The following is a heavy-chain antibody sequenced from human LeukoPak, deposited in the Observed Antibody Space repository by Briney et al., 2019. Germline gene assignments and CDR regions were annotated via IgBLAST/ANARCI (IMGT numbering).Heavy chain of an antibody. CDR3: AREPTGDC. CDR1: GFTFSIYS. J-gene: IGHJ4*02. D-gene: IGHD1-1*01. Sequence: PGGSLRLSCAASGFTFSIYSINWVRQAPRKGLEWVSSISSGGNFMYYEDSVKGRFTISRDNAKKSVFLQMNSLRAEDSAVYYCAREPTGDCWGQGMLVTVSS. CDR2: ISSGGNFM. V-gene: IGHV3-21*01.